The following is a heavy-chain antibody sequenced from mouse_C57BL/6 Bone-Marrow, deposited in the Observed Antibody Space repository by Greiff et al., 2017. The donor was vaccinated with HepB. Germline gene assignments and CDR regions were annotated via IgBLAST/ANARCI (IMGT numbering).Heavy chain of an antibody. D-gene: IGHD2-3*01. CDR2: IDPSDSYT. CDR3: ARWDDYYSWFAY. Sequence: QVQLQQSGAELVMPGASVKLSCKASGYTFTSYWMHWVKQRPGQGLEWIGEIDPSDSYTNYNQKFKGKSTLTVDKSSSPAYMQLSSLTSEDSAVYYCARWDDYYSWFAYWGQGTLVTVSA. J-gene: IGHJ3*01. V-gene: IGHV1-69*01. CDR1: GYTFTSYW.